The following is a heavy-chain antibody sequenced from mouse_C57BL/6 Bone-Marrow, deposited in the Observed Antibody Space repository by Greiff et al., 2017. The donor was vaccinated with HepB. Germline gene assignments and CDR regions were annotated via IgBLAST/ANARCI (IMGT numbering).Heavy chain of an antibody. D-gene: IGHD1-1*01. CDR2: IDPSDSET. J-gene: IGHJ1*03. CDR1: GYTFTSYW. V-gene: IGHV1-52*01. Sequence: VQLQQPGAELVRPGSSVKLSCKASGYTFTSYWMHWVKQRPIQGLEWIGNIDPSDSETHYNQKFKDKATLTVDKYSSTAYMQLSSLTSEDSAVYYCARESSSWYFDVWGTGTTVTVSS. CDR3: ARESSSWYFDV.